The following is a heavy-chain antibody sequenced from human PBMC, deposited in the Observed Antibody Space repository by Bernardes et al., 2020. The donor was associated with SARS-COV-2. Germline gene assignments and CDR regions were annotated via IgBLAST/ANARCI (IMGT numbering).Heavy chain of an antibody. V-gene: IGHV3-74*01. CDR2: INSDGTRT. Sequence: GGSLRLSCAASGFTVSSCWMHWVRQAPGKGLVWVSRINSDGTRTNYADSVKGRFTISRDNAKNTLYLQLNSLRAEDTAVYYCARGTCCDGDCSKTPPEFWGQGTLVTVSS. J-gene: IGHJ4*02. CDR1: GFTVSSCW. CDR3: ARGTCCDGDCSKTPPEF. D-gene: IGHD2-21*02.